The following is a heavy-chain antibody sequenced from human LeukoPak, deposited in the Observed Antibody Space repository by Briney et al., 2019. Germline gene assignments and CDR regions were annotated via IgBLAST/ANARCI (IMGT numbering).Heavy chain of an antibody. V-gene: IGHV3-66*01. D-gene: IGHD6-19*01. Sequence: GGSLRLSCAASGFTVSSNYMSWVRQAPGKGLEWVSVIYSGGSTYYADSVKGRFTISRDNSKNTLYLQMNSLRAEDTAVYYCARDRSSGWGALYYYYGMDVWGQGTTVTVSS. CDR1: GFTVSSNY. CDR3: ARDRSSGWGALYYYYGMDV. CDR2: IYSGGST. J-gene: IGHJ6*02.